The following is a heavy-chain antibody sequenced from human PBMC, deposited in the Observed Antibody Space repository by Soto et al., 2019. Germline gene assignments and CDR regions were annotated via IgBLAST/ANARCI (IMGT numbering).Heavy chain of an antibody. D-gene: IGHD3-9*01. V-gene: IGHV1-69*13. CDR1: GGTFSSYA. CDR2: IIPIFGTA. CDR3: ARDRWYYDILTGYYTGTRYFDY. Sequence: SVKVSCKASGGTFSSYAISWVRQAPGQGLEWMGGIIPIFGTANYAQKFQGRVTITADESTSTAYMELSSLRSEDTVVYYCARDRWYYDILTGYYTGTRYFDYWGQGTLVTVS. J-gene: IGHJ4*02.